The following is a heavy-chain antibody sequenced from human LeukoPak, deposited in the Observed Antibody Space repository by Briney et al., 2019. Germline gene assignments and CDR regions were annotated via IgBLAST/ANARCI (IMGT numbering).Heavy chain of an antibody. CDR2: IYDSGST. Sequence: PSETLSLTCTVSGGSIRSSYYYWGWIRQPPGKGLEWIGSIYDSGSTYYNPSLKSRVTISVDTSKNQFSLKLSSVTAADTAVYYCARGSYVGPTSGYFDYWGQGTLVTVSS. CDR3: ARGSYVGPTSGYFDY. J-gene: IGHJ4*02. CDR1: GGSIRSSYYY. V-gene: IGHV4-39*07. D-gene: IGHD1-26*01.